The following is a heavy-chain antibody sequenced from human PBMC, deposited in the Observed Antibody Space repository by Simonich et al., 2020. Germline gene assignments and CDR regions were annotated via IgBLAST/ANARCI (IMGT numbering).Heavy chain of an antibody. J-gene: IGHJ3*02. CDR2: ISSSSSSL. Sequence: EVQLVESGGGLVQPGGSLRLSCAASGFTFSSYSMNWVRQAPGKGLEWVSYISSSSSSLYYADPVKGRFTISRDNAQNSLYLQMNSLKAEDTAVYYCARDSSYYAFDIWGQGTMVTVSS. V-gene: IGHV3-48*01. D-gene: IGHD5-12*01. CDR1: GFTFSSYS. CDR3: ARDSSYYAFDI.